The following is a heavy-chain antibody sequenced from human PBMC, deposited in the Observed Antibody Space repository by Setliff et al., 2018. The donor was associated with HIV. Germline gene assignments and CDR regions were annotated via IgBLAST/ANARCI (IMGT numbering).Heavy chain of an antibody. CDR2: IYYSGST. Sequence: TLSLTCTVSGGSISSYYWSWIRQPPGKGLEWIGYIYYSGSTNYNPSLKSRVTISLDTSKNQFSLKLSSVTAADTAMYYCARDGGSSGWYFVLGYSDYWGPGTLVTVSS. CDR3: ARDGGSSGWYFVLGYSDY. J-gene: IGHJ4*02. CDR1: GGSISSYY. D-gene: IGHD6-19*01. V-gene: IGHV4-59*12.